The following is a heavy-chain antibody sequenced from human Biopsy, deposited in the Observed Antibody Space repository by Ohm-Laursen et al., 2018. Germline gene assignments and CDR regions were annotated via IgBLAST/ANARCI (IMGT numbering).Heavy chain of an antibody. V-gene: IGHV1-2*02. Sequence: SVKVSCKASGYTLTGYAMHWVRQAPGEGLEWIGLINPNTGATTYAQKFQGRVTMTRDTSISTAYIDLSRLRSDDAAVYYCPRDGSGGHDFGAGWFDPWGQGTLVTVSS. CDR2: INPNTGAT. CDR1: GYTLTGYA. D-gene: IGHD5-12*01. CDR3: PRDGSGGHDFGAGWFDP. J-gene: IGHJ5*02.